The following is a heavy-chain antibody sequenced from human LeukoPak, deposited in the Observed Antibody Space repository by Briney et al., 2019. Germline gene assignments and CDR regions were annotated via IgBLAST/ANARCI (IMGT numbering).Heavy chain of an antibody. D-gene: IGHD4-17*01. J-gene: IGHJ2*01. CDR2: IYHSGST. CDR3: ARNTTVTDWYFDL. CDR1: GGSISSSSHY. Sequence: SDTLSLTCIVSGGSISSSSHYWGWIRQPPGKGLEWIGSIYHSGSTVYNPSLKSRVAISVDTSRNQFSLKLNSVTASDTAVYYCARNTTVTDWYFDLWGRGTLVTVSS. V-gene: IGHV4-39*01.